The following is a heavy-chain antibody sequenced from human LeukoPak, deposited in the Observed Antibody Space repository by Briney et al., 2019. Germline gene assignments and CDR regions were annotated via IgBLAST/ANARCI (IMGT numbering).Heavy chain of an antibody. D-gene: IGHD5-24*01. CDR2: IYYSGST. CDR1: GGSISSSSYY. Sequence: SETLSLTCTVSGGSISSSSYYWGWIRQPPGKGLEWIGSIYYSGSTYYNPSLKSRVTISIDTPKNQFSLTLTSVNNVDTAIYYCARGRSATRWALPHLDRWGQGTLVTVSS. J-gene: IGHJ4*02. V-gene: IGHV4-39*07. CDR3: ARGRSATRWALPHLDR.